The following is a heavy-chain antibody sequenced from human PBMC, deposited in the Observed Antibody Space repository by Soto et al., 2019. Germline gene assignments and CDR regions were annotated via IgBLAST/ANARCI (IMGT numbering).Heavy chain of an antibody. J-gene: IGHJ5*02. D-gene: IGHD5-12*01. CDR3: ARGQYDYFNWFDP. V-gene: IGHV4-61*01. CDR1: GGSVSSGSYY. CDR2: IYYSGST. Sequence: SETLSLTCTVSGGSVSSGSYYWSWIRQPPGKGLEWIGYIYYSGSTNYNPSLKSRVTISVDTPKNQFSLKLSSVTAADTAVYYCARGQYDYFNWFDPWGQGTRVTVSS.